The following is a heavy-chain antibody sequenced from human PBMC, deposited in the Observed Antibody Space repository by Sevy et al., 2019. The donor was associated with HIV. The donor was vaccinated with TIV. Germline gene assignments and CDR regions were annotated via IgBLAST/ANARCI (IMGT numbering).Heavy chain of an antibody. D-gene: IGHD3-9*01. Sequence: GGSLRLSCAASGFTFSSYAMSWVRQAPGKGLEWVSAISGSGGSTYYADSVKGRFTISRDNSKNTLYLQMNSLRAKDTAVYYCAKAGNFDWLLPLLFYFDYSGQGTLVTVSS. V-gene: IGHV3-23*01. CDR2: ISGSGGST. J-gene: IGHJ4*02. CDR3: AKAGNFDWLLPLLFYFDY. CDR1: GFTFSSYA.